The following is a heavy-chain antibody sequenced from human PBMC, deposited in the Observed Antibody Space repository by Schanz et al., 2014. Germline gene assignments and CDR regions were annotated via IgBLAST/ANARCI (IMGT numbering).Heavy chain of an antibody. CDR1: GGSFSDYY. V-gene: IGHV4-34*01. Sequence: QVQLQQWGAGLLKPSETLSLTCAVYGGSFSDYYWSWIRQPPGKGLEWIGEINHSGSTNYNPSLKSQFTISLDTSKNQFSRKRSSVTAADTAVYYCARGHDYFWGSYRRSPWGYFDLWGRGSLVTVSS. D-gene: IGHD3-16*02. CDR3: ARGHDYFWGSYRRSPWGYFDL. CDR2: INHSGST. J-gene: IGHJ2*01.